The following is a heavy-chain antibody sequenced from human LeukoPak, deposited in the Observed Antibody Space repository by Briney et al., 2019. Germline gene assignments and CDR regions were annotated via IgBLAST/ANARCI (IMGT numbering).Heavy chain of an antibody. CDR2: IKQDGSEK. J-gene: IGHJ4*02. CDR3: ARDAEIKYSSSSGVVDY. Sequence: GGSLRLSCAASGFTFSSYWMIWVPQAPGKGLEWVANIKQDGSEKYYVDSVKGRFTIYRDNAKNSLYLQMNSLRDEDTAVYYCARDAEIKYSSSSGVVDYWGQGTLVTVSS. CDR1: GFTFSSYW. V-gene: IGHV3-7*01. D-gene: IGHD6-6*01.